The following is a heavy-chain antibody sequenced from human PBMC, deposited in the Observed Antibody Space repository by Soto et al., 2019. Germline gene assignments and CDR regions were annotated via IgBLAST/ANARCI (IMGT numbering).Heavy chain of an antibody. J-gene: IGHJ4*02. CDR1: GFTFDDYA. V-gene: IGHV3-9*01. Sequence: EVQLVESGGGLVQPGRSLRLSCAASGFTFDDYAMHWVRQAPGKGLEWVSGISWNSGSIGYADSVKGRFTISRDNAKNSLSLQMNSLRAEDTALYYCAKGGYSSSWPFDYWGQGTLVTVSS. CDR2: ISWNSGSI. D-gene: IGHD6-13*01. CDR3: AKGGYSSSWPFDY.